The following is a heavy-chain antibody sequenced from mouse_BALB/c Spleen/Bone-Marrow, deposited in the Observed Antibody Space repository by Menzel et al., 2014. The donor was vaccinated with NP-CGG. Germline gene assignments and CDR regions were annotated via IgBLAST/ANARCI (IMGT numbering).Heavy chain of an antibody. CDR3: ARHDNDGYYLAY. V-gene: IGHV2-6-1*01. J-gene: IGHJ3*01. CDR1: GFSLTSYG. CDR2: IWSDGST. D-gene: IGHD2-3*01. Sequence: VQLQQSGPGLVAPSQSLPITCTISGFSLTSYGVHWVRQPPGKGLEWLVVIWSDGSTTYNSALKSRLSISKDNSKSQVFLKMNSLQTDDTAMYYCARHDNDGYYLAYWGQGTLVTVSA.